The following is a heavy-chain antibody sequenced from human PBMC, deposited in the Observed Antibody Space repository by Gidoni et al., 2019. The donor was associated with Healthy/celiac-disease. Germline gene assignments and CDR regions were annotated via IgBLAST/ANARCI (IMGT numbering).Heavy chain of an antibody. J-gene: IGHJ4*02. V-gene: IGHV3-23*01. CDR2: LSGSGGST. CDR1: GFTFSSYA. CDR3: AKAPYYDILTGYLDY. D-gene: IGHD3-9*01. Sequence: EVQLLVAGGGLVQPGRALRLACAASGFTFSSYAMSRVRQAPGKGLEWVTALSGSGGSTYYADSVKGRFTISRDNSKNTLYLQMNSLRAEDTAVYYCAKAPYYDILTGYLDYWGQGTLVTVSS.